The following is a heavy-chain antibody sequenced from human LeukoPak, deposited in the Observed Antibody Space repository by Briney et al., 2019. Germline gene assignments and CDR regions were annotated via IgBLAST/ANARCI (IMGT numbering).Heavy chain of an antibody. CDR1: GFTFGDYA. D-gene: IGHD6-19*01. J-gene: IGHJ4*02. CDR2: IRSEEYGGTP. Sequence: GESLKISCRGSGFTFGDYAVTWVRQAPGKGLQWVGFIRSEEYGGTPDYATSVKGRFTMSRENSQSIAYLQMNSLRTEDTAVYYCTRALSGWTGYSDFWGQGTLVTVSS. CDR3: TRALSGWTGYSDF. V-gene: IGHV3-49*04.